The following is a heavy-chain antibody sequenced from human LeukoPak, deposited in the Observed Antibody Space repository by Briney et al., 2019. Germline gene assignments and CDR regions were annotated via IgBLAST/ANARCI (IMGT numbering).Heavy chain of an antibody. CDR2: IKQDGSEK. J-gene: IGHJ4*02. CDR1: GVTFSSYW. V-gene: IGHV3-7*01. Sequence: GGSLRLSCAASGVTFSSYWMSWVRQAPGKGLEWVANIKQDGSEKYYVDSVKGRFTISRDNAKNSLYLQMNSLRAEDTAVYYCARSRYSGSYPPFYFDYWGQGTLVTVSS. CDR3: ARSRYSGSYPPFYFDY. D-gene: IGHD1-26*01.